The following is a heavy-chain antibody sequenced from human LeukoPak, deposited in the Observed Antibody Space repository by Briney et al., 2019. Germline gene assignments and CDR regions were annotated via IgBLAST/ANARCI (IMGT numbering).Heavy chain of an antibody. CDR1: GYAIGSSHY. D-gene: IGHD2-21*01. CDR3: ARVVSQAAPDWYMDV. V-gene: IGHV4-38-2*01. CDR2: VNLHGSS. Sequence: SSETLSLTCDVSGYAIGSSHYWGWIRQPPGRGLQWIGHVNLHGSSAYNASLGGRVTISIEASKNRFSLRLTSVTGADAAIYYCARVVSQAAPDWYMDVWGGGTVVIVSS. J-gene: IGHJ2*01.